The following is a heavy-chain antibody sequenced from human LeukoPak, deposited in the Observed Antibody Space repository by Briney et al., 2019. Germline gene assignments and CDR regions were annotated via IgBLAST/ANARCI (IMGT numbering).Heavy chain of an antibody. J-gene: IGHJ4*02. CDR1: GDSITSGTYY. V-gene: IGHV4-39*01. D-gene: IGHD6-13*01. CDR2: IYYNGNT. Sequence: SETLSLTCTVSGDSITSGTYYWGWIRQPPGKGLEWIWSIYYNGNTYYNPSLKSRVTISVDTSKNQFPLKLSSVTAADTAVYYCARHAGGIAAAGTRPFDYWGQGTLVTVSS. CDR3: ARHAGGIAAAGTRPFDY.